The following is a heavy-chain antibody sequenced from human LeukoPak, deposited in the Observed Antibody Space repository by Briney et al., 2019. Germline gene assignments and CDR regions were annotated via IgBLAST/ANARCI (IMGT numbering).Heavy chain of an antibody. J-gene: IGHJ4*02. D-gene: IGHD2-2*02. Sequence: ASVKVSCKASGYTFTSYGISWVRQAPGQGLEWMGWISAYNGNTKYAQKLQGRVTMTTDTSTSTVYMELRSLRSDDTAVYYCAREPPLLDIVVAPAAILSPHFDYWGQGTLVTVSS. V-gene: IGHV1-18*01. CDR1: GYTFTSYG. CDR2: ISAYNGNT. CDR3: AREPPLLDIVVAPAAILSPHFDY.